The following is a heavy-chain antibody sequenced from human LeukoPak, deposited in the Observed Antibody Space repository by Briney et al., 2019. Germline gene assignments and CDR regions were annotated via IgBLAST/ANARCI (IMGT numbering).Heavy chain of an antibody. CDR2: IIPIFDTA. V-gene: IGHV1-69*01. CDR1: GGTFSSYA. D-gene: IGHD3-22*01. Sequence: ASVKVSCKASGGTFSSYAISWVRQAPGQGLEWMGGIIPIFDTANYAQKFQGRVTITADESTSTAYMELSSLRSEDTAVYYCALDSSGYYYSRYAFDIWGQGTMVTVSS. J-gene: IGHJ3*02. CDR3: ALDSSGYYYSRYAFDI.